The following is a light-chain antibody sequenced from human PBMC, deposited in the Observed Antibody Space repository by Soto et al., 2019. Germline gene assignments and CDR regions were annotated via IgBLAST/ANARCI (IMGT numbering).Light chain of an antibody. CDR1: SSDVGSYNR. CDR3: SLYISGSTYV. V-gene: IGLV2-18*01. Sequence: QSALTQPPSVSGSPGQSVTISCTGTSSDVGSYNRLSWYQQPPGTAPKLIMYEVNTRPSGVPDRFSGSKSGSTASLTISGLQAEDEADYYCSLYISGSTYVFGTRTKV. J-gene: IGLJ1*01. CDR2: EVN.